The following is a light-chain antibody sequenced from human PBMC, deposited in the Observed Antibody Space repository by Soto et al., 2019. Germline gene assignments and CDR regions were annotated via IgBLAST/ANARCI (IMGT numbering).Light chain of an antibody. CDR2: DVS. J-gene: IGLJ1*01. V-gene: IGLV2-11*01. CDR3: CSYVGGYSYV. CDR1: SSDVGDYNS. Sequence: QSVLTQPASVSGSPGQSVTVSCIGTSSDVGDYNSVSWCQQHPGKAPKLMIYDVSKRPSGVPDRFSGPKSGNTASLTISGLQAEDEADYYCCSYVGGYSYVFGIGTKVTVL.